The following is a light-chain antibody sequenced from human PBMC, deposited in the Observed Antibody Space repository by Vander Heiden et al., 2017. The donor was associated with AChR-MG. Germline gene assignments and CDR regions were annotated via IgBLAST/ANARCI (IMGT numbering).Light chain of an antibody. J-gene: IGLJ2*01. CDR3: SSYTSSSTPP. Sequence: SALTQPASASGSPGQSITISCTGTSSDVGGYNYVSWYQQHPGKAPKLRSYDVSKRPSGVSNRFSGSKSGNTASLTSSGSQAEEEADYYCSSYTSSSTPPFGGGTKLTVL. V-gene: IGLV2-14*01. CDR2: DVS. CDR1: SSDVGGYNY.